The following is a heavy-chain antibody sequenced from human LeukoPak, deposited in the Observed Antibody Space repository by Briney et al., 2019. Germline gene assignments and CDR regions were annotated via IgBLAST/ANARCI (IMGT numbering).Heavy chain of an antibody. V-gene: IGHV1-2*02. CDR2: INPNSGGT. CDR3: ARVPLGACSSTSCYYGMDV. J-gene: IGHJ6*02. D-gene: IGHD2-2*01. CDR1: GYTFTGYY. Sequence: ASVKVSCKASGYTFTGYYMHWVRQAPGQGLEWMGWINPNSGGTNYAQKFQGRVTMTSDTSISTAYMELSRLRSDDTAVYYCARVPLGACSSTSCYYGMDVWGQGTTVTVSS.